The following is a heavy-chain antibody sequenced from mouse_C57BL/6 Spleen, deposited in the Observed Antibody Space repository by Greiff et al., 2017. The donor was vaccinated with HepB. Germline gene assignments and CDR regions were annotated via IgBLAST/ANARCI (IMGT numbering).Heavy chain of an antibody. Sequence: VQLQQSGAELVKPGASVKLSCKASGYTFTSYWMHWVKQRPGQGLEWIGMIHPNSGSTNYNEKFKSKATLTVDKSSRTAYMQLSSLTSEDSSVYYCAGGSSHYYAMDYWGQGTSVTVSS. CDR2: IHPNSGST. D-gene: IGHD1-1*01. CDR3: AGGSSHYYAMDY. J-gene: IGHJ4*01. CDR1: GYTFTSYW. V-gene: IGHV1-64*01.